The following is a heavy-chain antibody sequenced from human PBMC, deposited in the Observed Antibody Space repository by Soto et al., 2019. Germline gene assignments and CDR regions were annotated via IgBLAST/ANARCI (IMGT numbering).Heavy chain of an antibody. CDR3: AATYYDGSGYYFIFEY. Sequence: EVQLLESGGGLEQPGGSLRLSCAASGFTFSDYGMSWVRQAPGKGLEWVSAISGSGSTFYADSVKGRFTISRDNSKNTLYLQMNSLRAEDTAVYYCAATYYDGSGYYFIFEYWGPGTLVTVSS. CDR2: ISGSGST. CDR1: GFTFSDYG. V-gene: IGHV3-23*01. D-gene: IGHD3-22*01. J-gene: IGHJ4*02.